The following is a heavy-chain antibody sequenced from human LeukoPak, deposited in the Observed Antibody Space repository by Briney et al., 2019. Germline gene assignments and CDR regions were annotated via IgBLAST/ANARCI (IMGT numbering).Heavy chain of an antibody. V-gene: IGHV4-34*01. CDR3: TRLPPEVSSGWQNWFDP. CDR2: INHSGST. Sequence: SETLSLICAVYGGSLSNSYWSWIRQPPGKGLEWIGEINHSGSTNYNPSLKSRVTISVDTSKNQFSLKLSSVTAADTAMYYCTRLPPEVSSGWQNWFDPWGQGTLVTVSS. J-gene: IGHJ5*02. D-gene: IGHD6-19*01. CDR1: GGSLSNSY.